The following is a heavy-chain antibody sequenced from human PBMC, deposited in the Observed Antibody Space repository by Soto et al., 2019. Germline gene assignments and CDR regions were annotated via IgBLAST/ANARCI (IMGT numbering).Heavy chain of an antibody. D-gene: IGHD6-13*01. V-gene: IGHV3-21*01. J-gene: IGHJ6*02. CDR1: GFTFSSYS. CDR3: AREWSSSWSGMDV. Sequence: EVQLVESGGGLVKPGGSLRLSCAASGFTFSSYSMNWVRQAPGKGLEWVSSISSSSSYIYYADSVKGRFTISRDNAKHSLYLQMNSLRAEDTAVYYCAREWSSSWSGMDVWGQGTTVTVSS. CDR2: ISSSSSYI.